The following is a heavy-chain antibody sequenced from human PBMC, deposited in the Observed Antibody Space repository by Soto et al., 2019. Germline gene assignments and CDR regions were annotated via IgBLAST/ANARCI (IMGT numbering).Heavy chain of an antibody. CDR1: GFTFSNAW. V-gene: IGHV3-15*01. CDR3: TTDPPSGDYSSSWYRGYNWFDP. J-gene: IGHJ5*02. Sequence: GGSLRLSCAASGFTFSNAWMSWVRQAPGKGLEWVGRIKSKTDGGTTDYAAPVKGRFTISRDDSKNTLYLQMNSLKTEDTAVYYCTTDPPSGDYSSSWYRGYNWFDPWGQGTLVTVSS. CDR2: IKSKTDGGTT. D-gene: IGHD6-13*01.